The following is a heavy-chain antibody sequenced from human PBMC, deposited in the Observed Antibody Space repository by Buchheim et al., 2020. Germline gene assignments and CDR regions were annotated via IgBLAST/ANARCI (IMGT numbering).Heavy chain of an antibody. CDR3: VRDEVGINDFDL. V-gene: IGHV3-48*01. CDR2: IGTSPRDI. J-gene: IGHJ4*02. CDR1: GFIFSTYA. Sequence: EVQLVESGGGLVQPGGSLRLSCAASGFIFSTYAMNWVRQAPGKGLEWVSHIGTSPRDIYYADAVKGRFTIPRDHADNPLYLQMNSLRAEDTAVYYCVRDEVGINDFDLWGQGTL. D-gene: IGHD1-26*01.